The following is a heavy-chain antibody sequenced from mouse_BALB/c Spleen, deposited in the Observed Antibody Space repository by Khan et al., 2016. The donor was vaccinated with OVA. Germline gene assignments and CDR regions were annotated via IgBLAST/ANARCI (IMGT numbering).Heavy chain of an antibody. CDR3: ARDRMDY. CDR2: INPTSDYT. CDR1: GYTFTTYW. V-gene: IGHV1-7*01. J-gene: IGHJ2*01. Sequence: QVQLKQSGAELAKPGASVKMSCTASGYTFTTYWMHWVKQRPGQGLEWIGYINPTSDYTDYTEKFKKQATFSADKSSSTAYMQLSSLTSEDSAVYYCARDRMDYWGQGTTLTVSS.